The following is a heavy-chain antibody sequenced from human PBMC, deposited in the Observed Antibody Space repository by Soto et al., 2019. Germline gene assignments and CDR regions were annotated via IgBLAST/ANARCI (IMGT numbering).Heavy chain of an antibody. CDR2: INPSGGST. CDR1: GYTFTSYY. D-gene: IGHD2-15*01. Sequence: ASVKVSCKASGYTFTSYYMHWVRQAPGQGLEWMGIINPSGGSTSYAQKFQGRVTMTRDTSTSTVYMELSSLRSEDTAVYYCARAATPTNYYYYYYMDVWGKGTTVTVSS. CDR3: ARAATPTNYYYYYYMDV. J-gene: IGHJ6*03. V-gene: IGHV1-46*03.